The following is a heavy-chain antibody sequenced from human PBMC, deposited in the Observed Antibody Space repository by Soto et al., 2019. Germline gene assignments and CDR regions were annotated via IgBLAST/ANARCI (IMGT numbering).Heavy chain of an antibody. CDR1: RCTFSRYA. V-gene: IGHV3-23*01. CDR2: IGGSGDST. CDR3: AKGMSGSYSYNWFDH. J-gene: IGHJ5*02. D-gene: IGHD1-26*01. Sequence: EVQLLESGGGLVQPGGSLRLSCAASRCTFSRYAMSWVRQAPGKGLEWVSAIGGSGDSTFYSDSVKCRFTISRDNSKNTLYLHMNTLRAEDTAVYYCAKGMSGSYSYNWFDHWGQGTLVTVSS.